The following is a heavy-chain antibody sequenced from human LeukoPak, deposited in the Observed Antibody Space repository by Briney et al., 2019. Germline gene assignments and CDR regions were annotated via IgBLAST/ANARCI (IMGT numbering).Heavy chain of an antibody. CDR2: IYHSGST. CDR1: GYSISSGYY. J-gene: IGHJ3*02. CDR3: ARVRITEI. V-gene: IGHV4-38-2*02. Sequence: SETLSLTCTVSGYSISSGYYWGWIRQPPGKGLEWIGSIYHSGSTYYNPSLKSRVTISVDTSKNQLSLKLSSVTAADTAVYYCARVRITEIWGQGTMVTVSS. D-gene: IGHD3-16*01.